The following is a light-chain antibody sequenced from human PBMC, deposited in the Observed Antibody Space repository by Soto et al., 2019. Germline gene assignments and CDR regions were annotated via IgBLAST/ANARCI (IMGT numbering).Light chain of an antibody. CDR2: GAS. J-gene: IGKJ3*01. V-gene: IGKV1-16*01. CDR3: QHYYNYPYT. CDR1: QGIGNS. Sequence: DIQMTQSPSSLSASVGDRVTITCRASQGIGNSVAWFQQKPGKAPQSLMYGASTLQSGVPSRFSGNGSGTDFTLTINNLQPEGFATYYCQHYYNYPYTFGPGTKVDV.